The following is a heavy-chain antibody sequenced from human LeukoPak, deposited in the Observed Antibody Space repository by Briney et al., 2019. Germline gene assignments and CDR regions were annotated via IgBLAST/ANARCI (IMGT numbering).Heavy chain of an antibody. CDR1: GYTFTSYY. CDR3: ARSGEDYGSGFDY. V-gene: IGHV1-46*01. D-gene: IGHD3-10*01. J-gene: IGHJ4*02. CDR2: IFPSGGGT. Sequence: ASVKASCKASGYTFTSYYMHWVRQAPGQGLEWMGIIFPSGGGTRYAQKFQGRVTMTRDTSTSTFYMELSSLSSEDTALYYCARSGEDYGSGFDYWGQGTLVTVSS.